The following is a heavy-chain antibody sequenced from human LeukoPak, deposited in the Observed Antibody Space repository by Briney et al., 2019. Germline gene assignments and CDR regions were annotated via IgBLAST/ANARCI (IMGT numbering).Heavy chain of an antibody. D-gene: IGHD1-1*01. CDR1: GGSISSSTYY. Sequence: PSETPSPTCIVAGGSISSSTYYWDWIRQPPGKGLEWIGSIYYRGSPSYNTSHKSRFSISVERAKNQFSLNLSSETAADTAVYYCGGHLHSGNNWNQPIGYWGQGTLVTVSS. J-gene: IGHJ4*02. CDR3: GGHLHSGNNWNQPIGY. V-gene: IGHV4-39*01. CDR2: IYYRGSP.